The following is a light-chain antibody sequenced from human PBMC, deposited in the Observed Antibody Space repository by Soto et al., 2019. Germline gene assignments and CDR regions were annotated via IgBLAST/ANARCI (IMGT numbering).Light chain of an antibody. Sequence: QSVLTQPASVSGSPGQSITISCTGTSSDVGGYNYVSWYQQHPGKAPKLMIYDASNRPSGVSNRFSGSKSGNTASLTISGLQAEDEADYYCSSSPGFGTGTKVTVL. CDR3: SSSPG. CDR1: SSDVGGYNY. CDR2: DAS. V-gene: IGLV2-14*01. J-gene: IGLJ1*01.